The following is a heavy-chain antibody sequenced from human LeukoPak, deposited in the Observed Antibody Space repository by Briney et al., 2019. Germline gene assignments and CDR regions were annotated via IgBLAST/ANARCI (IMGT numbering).Heavy chain of an antibody. CDR3: ATERLRSLYCFDY. CDR2: INPNSGGT. J-gene: IGHJ4*02. V-gene: IGHV1-2*02. CDR1: GYTFTGYY. Sequence: ASVKVSCKASGYTFTGYYMHWVRQAPGQGLESIGWINPNSGGTNYAQKFQGRVTMTRDTSIYTAYMELSRLRSDDTAVYYCATERLRSLYCFDYWGQGTLVTVSS. D-gene: IGHD4-17*01.